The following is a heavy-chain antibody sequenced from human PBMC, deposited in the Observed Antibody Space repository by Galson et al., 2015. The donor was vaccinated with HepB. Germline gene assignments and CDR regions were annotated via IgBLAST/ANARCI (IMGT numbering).Heavy chain of an antibody. V-gene: IGHV6-1*01. CDR2: TYYRSKWYN. CDR3: ARDPRRAVAGSLDYYYGMDV. CDR1: GDSVSSNSDA. Sequence: CAISGDSVSSNSDAWNWIRQSPSRGLEWLGRTYYRSKWYNDYAVSVKSRITINPDTSKNQFSLQLNSVTPEDTAVYYCARDPRRAVAGSLDYYYGMDVWGQGTTVTVSS. D-gene: IGHD6-19*01. J-gene: IGHJ6*02.